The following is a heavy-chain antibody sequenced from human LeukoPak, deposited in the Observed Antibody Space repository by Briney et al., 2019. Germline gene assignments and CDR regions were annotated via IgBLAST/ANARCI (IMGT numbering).Heavy chain of an antibody. V-gene: IGHV3-7*01. D-gene: IGHD2-21*01. J-gene: IGHJ6*04. CDR3: ARGVYSPDV. Sequence: GGSLRLSCVASGFTFSSYWMTWVRQAPGKGLEWVANMNEDGTERYYVDSVKGRFTISRDNAKNSLYLQMNSLRAEDTAVYYCARGVYSPDVWGKGITVTVSS. CDR2: MNEDGTER. CDR1: GFTFSSYW.